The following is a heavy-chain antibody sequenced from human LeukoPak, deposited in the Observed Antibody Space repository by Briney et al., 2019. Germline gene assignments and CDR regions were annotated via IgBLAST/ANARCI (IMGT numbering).Heavy chain of an antibody. V-gene: IGHV2-70*01. J-gene: IGHJ6*02. CDR1: GFSLRTSGMC. CDR3: ARHMYSSGWYQYQRYYYYGMDV. Sequence: SGPALVKPTQTLTLTCTFSGFSLRTSGMCVSWIRQPPGKALEWLALIDWDDDKYYSTSLKTRLTISKDTSKNQVVLTMTNMDPVDTATYYCARHMYSSGWYQYQRYYYYGMDVWGQGTTVTVSS. CDR2: IDWDDDK. D-gene: IGHD6-19*01.